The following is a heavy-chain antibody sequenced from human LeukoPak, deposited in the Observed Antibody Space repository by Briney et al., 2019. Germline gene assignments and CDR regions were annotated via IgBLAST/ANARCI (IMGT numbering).Heavy chain of an antibody. CDR3: ARLNFRGGEALHFDS. V-gene: IGHV4-4*09. CDR1: GGSLTNYY. D-gene: IGHD3-16*01. Sequence: SETLSLTCSVSGGSLTNYYWGWIRQPPGKGLEFIGYIHSDGTTNYDSSLQSRFAISLDTSKIQFSLRLYSVTAAETALYFCARLNFRGGEALHFDSWGQGTLVTVSS. CDR2: IHSDGTT. J-gene: IGHJ4*02.